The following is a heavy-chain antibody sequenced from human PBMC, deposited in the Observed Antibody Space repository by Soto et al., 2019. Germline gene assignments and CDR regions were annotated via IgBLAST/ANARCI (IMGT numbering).Heavy chain of an antibody. CDR2: ISSSGITI. V-gene: IGHV3-11*01. J-gene: IGHJ3*02. D-gene: IGHD2-15*01. Sequence: SLTLSCAASGFTFNDYYMSGIRQAPGKGLERVSYISSSGITIYYADSVKGRFTISRDNAKNSLYLQMNILRAEDTAVYYCARGGWYVGIDAFEIWRQGTMVTVSS. CDR1: GFTFNDYY. CDR3: ARGGWYVGIDAFEI.